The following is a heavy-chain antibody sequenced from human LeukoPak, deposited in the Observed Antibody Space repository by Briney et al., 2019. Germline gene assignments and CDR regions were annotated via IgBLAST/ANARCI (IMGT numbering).Heavy chain of an antibody. V-gene: IGHV1-2*02. D-gene: IGHD2-21*02. J-gene: IGHJ4*02. CDR2: INPNSGGT. CDR3: ARGKRGGDCYSN. CDR1: GYTFTGYY. Sequence: ASVKVSCKASGYTFTGYYMHWVRQAPGQGLEWMGWINPNSGGTNYAQKLQGRVTMTRDTSISTAYMELSRLRSDDTAVYYCARGKRGGDCYSNWGQGTLVTVSS.